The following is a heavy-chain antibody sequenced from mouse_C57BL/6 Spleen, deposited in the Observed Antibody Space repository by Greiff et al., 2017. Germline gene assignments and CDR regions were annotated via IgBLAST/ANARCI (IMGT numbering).Heavy chain of an antibody. V-gene: IGHV2-5*01. CDR2: IWRGGST. CDR1: GFSLTSYG. CDR3: AKNEYYAMDY. J-gene: IGHJ4*01. Sequence: VQLQESGPGLVAPSQSLSITCTVSGFSLTSYGVHWVRQSPGTGLEWLGVIWRGGSTDYNAAFMSRLSITKDNSKSQVFFKMNSLQADDTAIYYCAKNEYYAMDYWGQGTSVTVSS.